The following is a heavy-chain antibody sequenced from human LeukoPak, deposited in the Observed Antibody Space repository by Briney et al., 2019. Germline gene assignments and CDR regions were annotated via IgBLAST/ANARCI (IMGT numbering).Heavy chain of an antibody. CDR2: ISSNGGST. Sequence: GGSLRLSCAASGFTFSNYAMHWVRQAPGKGLEYVSVISSNGGSTYYANSVKGRFTISRDNSKNTLYLQMNSLRVEDTAVYYCAKGPLGEAASHFDYWGQGTVVTVSS. V-gene: IGHV3-64*01. D-gene: IGHD5-18*01. CDR3: AKGPLGEAASHFDY. J-gene: IGHJ4*02. CDR1: GFTFSNYA.